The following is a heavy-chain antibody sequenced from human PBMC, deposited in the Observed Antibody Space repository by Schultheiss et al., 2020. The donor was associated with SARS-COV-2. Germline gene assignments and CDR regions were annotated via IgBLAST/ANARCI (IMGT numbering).Heavy chain of an antibody. CDR2: ISTSSTYI. CDR3: ARDPREVQEYYFDY. J-gene: IGHJ4*02. D-gene: IGHD1-26*01. CDR1: GFTFSSYE. Sequence: GGSLRLSCAASGFTFSSYEMNWVRQAPGKGLEWVSYISTSSTYIYYADSVKGRFTISRDNAKNSLYLQMNSLGAEDTAVYYCARDPREVQEYYFDYWGRGTLVTVSS. V-gene: IGHV3-21*01.